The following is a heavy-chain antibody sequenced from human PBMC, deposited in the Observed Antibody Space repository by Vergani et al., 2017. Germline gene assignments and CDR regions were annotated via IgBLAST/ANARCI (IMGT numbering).Heavy chain of an antibody. CDR3: AREKNVLRYFDWLAPSGSVHFDY. Sequence: QVQLQESGPGLVKPSQTLSLTCTVSGGSISSGSYYWSWIRQPAGKGLEWIGRIYTSGSTNYNPSLKSRVTISVDTSKNQFSLKLSSVTAADTAVYYCAREKNVLRYFDWLAPSGSVHFDYWGQGTLVTVSS. CDR2: IYTSGST. V-gene: IGHV4-61*02. D-gene: IGHD3-9*01. J-gene: IGHJ4*02. CDR1: GGSISSGSYY.